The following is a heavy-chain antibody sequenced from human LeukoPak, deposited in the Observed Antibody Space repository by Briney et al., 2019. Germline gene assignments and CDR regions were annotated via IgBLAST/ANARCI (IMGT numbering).Heavy chain of an antibody. CDR3: ARGTNYGFDP. V-gene: IGHV3-74*03. D-gene: IGHD1-7*01. CDR2: IKSDGTST. J-gene: IGHJ5*02. CDR1: EFTFSSYW. Sequence: GGSLRLSCAASEFTFSSYWMHWVRQAPGKGLVWVSYIKSDGTSTKYADSVKGRFTISRDNAKNMLYLQMNSLRAEDTAVYYCARGTNYGFDPWGQGTLVTVSA.